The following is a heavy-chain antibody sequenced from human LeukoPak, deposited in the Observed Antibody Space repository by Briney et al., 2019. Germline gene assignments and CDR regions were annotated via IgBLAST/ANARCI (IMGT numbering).Heavy chain of an antibody. V-gene: IGHV3-43*02. CDR3: AKGYCRGISCYSDY. CDR2: ISGDGGST. CDR1: GFTFDDYA. J-gene: IGHJ4*02. Sequence: PGGSLRLSCAASGFTFDDYAMHWVRQAPGKGLEWVSLISGDGGSTYYADSVKGRFTISRDNSKNSLYLQMNSLRAEDTAVYYCAKGYCRGISCYSDYWGQGTLVTVSS. D-gene: IGHD2-2*02.